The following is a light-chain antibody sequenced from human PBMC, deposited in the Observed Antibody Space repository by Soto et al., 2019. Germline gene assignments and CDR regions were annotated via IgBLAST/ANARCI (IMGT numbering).Light chain of an antibody. CDR2: EGS. CDR3: CSFAGTSTFV. J-gene: IGLJ1*01. CDR1: SSDVGGYNL. V-gene: IGLV2-23*03. Sequence: QSALTQPASVSGSPGQSITISCTGTSSDVGGYNLVSWYQQHPGKAPKLMIYEGSKRPPGVSNRFSGSKSGNTASLTISGLQAEDETDYYCCSFAGTSTFVFGTGTKFTVL.